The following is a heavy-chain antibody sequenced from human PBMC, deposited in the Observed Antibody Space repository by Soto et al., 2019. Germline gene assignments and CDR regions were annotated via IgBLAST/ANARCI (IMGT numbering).Heavy chain of an antibody. V-gene: IGHV3-53*01. CDR3: AREGQVGAFHI. CDR1: GFSVSNNY. J-gene: IGHJ3*02. CDR2: LYSGGTT. Sequence: PGGSLRLSCAASGFSVSNNYMNWIRQAPGKGLEWVSALYSGGTTYYADSVEGRFTISRDNSKNTLYLQLNSLRAEDTAVYYCAREGQVGAFHIWGQGTKVTVSS. D-gene: IGHD2-2*01.